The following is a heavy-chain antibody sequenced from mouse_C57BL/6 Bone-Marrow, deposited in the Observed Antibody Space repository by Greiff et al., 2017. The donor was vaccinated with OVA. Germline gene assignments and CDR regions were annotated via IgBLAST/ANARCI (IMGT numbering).Heavy chain of an antibody. CDR1: GYAFSSSW. V-gene: IGHV1-82*01. CDR2: IYPGDGDT. D-gene: IGHD1-1*01. CDR3: ANDYYGSSSYAMDY. J-gene: IGHJ4*01. Sequence: VQLQQSGPELVKPGASVKISCKASGYAFSSSWMNWVKQRPGKGLEWIGRIYPGDGDTNYNGKFKGKATLTADKSSSTAYMQLSSLTSEDSAVYFCANDYYGSSSYAMDYWGQGTSVTVSS.